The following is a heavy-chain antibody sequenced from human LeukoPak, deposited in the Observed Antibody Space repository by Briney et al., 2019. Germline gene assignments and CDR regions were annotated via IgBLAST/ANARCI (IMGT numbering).Heavy chain of an antibody. D-gene: IGHD2-2*01. CDR2: IIPIFGTA. J-gene: IGHJ4*02. CDR1: GGTFSSYA. CDR3: AGNVPAATGYNI. V-gene: IGHV1-69*05. Sequence: SVKVSYKASGGTFSSYAISWVRQAPGQGLEWMGGIIPIFGTANYAQKFQGRVTITTDESTSTAYMELSSLRSEDTAVYYCAGNVPAATGYNIWGQGTLVTVSS.